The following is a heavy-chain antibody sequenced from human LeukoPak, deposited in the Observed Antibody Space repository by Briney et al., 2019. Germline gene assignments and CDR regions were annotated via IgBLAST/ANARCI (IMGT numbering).Heavy chain of an antibody. J-gene: IGHJ4*02. V-gene: IGHV4-34*01. D-gene: IGHD2/OR15-2a*01. Sequence: SETLSLTCAVYGGSFSGYYWSWIRQPPGKGLEWIGEINHSGSTNYNPSLKSRVTISVDTSKNQFSLKLSSVTAADTAVYYCARGPILDYWGQGTLVTVS. CDR2: INHSGST. CDR1: GGSFSGYY. CDR3: ARGPILDY.